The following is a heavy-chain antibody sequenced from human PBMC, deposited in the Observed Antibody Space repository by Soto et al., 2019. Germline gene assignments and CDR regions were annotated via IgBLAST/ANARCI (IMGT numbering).Heavy chain of an antibody. Sequence: QVQLQQWGAGLLKPSETLSLTCAVYGGSFSGYYWSWIRQPPGKGLEWIGEINHSGSTKYNPSLKSRVTISVDTSKNQCSLKLSSVTAADTAVYYCARKVGYDFWSGYYNWFDPWGQGTLVTVSS. J-gene: IGHJ5*02. D-gene: IGHD3-3*01. CDR2: INHSGST. CDR1: GGSFSGYY. V-gene: IGHV4-34*01. CDR3: ARKVGYDFWSGYYNWFDP.